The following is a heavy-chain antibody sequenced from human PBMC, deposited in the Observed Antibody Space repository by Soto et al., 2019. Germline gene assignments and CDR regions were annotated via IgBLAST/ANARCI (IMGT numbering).Heavy chain of an antibody. CDR3: ASSYGSGYRDFDY. D-gene: IGHD3-10*01. J-gene: IGHJ4*02. CDR2: VNPIVSMS. Sequence: QVQLVQSGAEVKRPGSSVKVSCKASGDTFNFYSINWVRQAPGLGLEWMGRVNPIVSMSNYAQKFQGRVTMTADNSKSTAYMELSSLRSEDKAIYYGASSYGSGYRDFDYWGQGALVTVSS. V-gene: IGHV1-69*02. CDR1: GDTFNFYS.